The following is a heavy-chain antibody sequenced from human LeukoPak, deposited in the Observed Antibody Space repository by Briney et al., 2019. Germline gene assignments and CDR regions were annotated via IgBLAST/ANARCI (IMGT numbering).Heavy chain of an antibody. CDR1: GGSISSGGFS. D-gene: IGHD2-21*02. Sequence: SETLSLTCAVSGGSISSGGFSWSWIRQPPGKGLEWIGYIYHSGSTYYNPSLKSRVTISVDRYNNQFSLKLSSVTAADTAVYYCARASCGGDCTTSAGELFDYWGQGTLVTVSS. J-gene: IGHJ4*02. CDR2: IYHSGST. V-gene: IGHV4-30-2*01. CDR3: ARASCGGDCTTSAGELFDY.